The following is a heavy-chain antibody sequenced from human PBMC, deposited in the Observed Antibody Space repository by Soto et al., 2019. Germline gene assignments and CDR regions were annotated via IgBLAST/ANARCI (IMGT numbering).Heavy chain of an antibody. V-gene: IGHV3-23*01. Sequence: GGSLRLSCAASGFTFSSYAMSWVRQAPGKGLEWVSAISGSGDSTYYADSVKGRFTISRDNSKNTLYLQMNSLRAEDTAVYYCAKEWRYGSGSASFDYWGQGTLVTVSS. CDR1: GFTFSSYA. CDR3: AKEWRYGSGSASFDY. D-gene: IGHD3-10*01. CDR2: ISGSGDST. J-gene: IGHJ4*02.